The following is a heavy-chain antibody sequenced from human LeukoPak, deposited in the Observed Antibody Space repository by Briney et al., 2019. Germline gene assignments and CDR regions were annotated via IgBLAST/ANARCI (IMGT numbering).Heavy chain of an antibody. V-gene: IGHV3-7*03. Sequence: GESLRLSCIASGFTFSNYWMSWVRQAPGKGLEWVANIKQDGSEKYYVDSVKGRFSTSRDNAKSSLDLQMNNLRAEDTAVYYCATTQTFDYWGQGTLVTVSS. CDR3: ATTQTFDY. J-gene: IGHJ4*02. CDR2: IKQDGSEK. D-gene: IGHD2-15*01. CDR1: GFTFSNYW.